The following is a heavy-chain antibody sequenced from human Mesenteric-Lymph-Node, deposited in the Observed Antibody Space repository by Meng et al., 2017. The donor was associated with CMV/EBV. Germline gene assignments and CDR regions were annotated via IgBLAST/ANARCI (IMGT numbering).Heavy chain of an antibody. CDR1: GASISSNSYY. CDR2: IYYSGST. V-gene: IGHV4-39*07. CDR3: ARGGPAANYYYYGMDV. J-gene: IGHJ6*02. Sequence: ESLKISCTVSGASISSNSYYWGWIRQPPGKGLEWIGSIYYSGSTYYNPSLKSRVTISVDTSENQFSLKLSSVTAADTAVYYCARGGPAANYYYYGMDVWGQGTTVTVSS. D-gene: IGHD2-2*01.